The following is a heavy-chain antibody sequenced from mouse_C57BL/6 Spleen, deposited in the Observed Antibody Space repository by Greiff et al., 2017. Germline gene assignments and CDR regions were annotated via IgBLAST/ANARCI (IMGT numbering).Heavy chain of an antibody. CDR3: ARPRYYGSSWFAY. CDR1: GFTFSDYG. D-gene: IGHD1-1*01. CDR2: ISSGSSTI. Sequence: EVKLVESGGGLVKPGGSLKLSCAASGFTFSDYGMHWVRQAPEKGLEWVAYISSGSSTIYYADTVKGRFTISRDNAKNTLFLQMTSLRSEDTAMYYCARPRYYGSSWFAYWGQGTLVTVSA. V-gene: IGHV5-17*01. J-gene: IGHJ3*01.